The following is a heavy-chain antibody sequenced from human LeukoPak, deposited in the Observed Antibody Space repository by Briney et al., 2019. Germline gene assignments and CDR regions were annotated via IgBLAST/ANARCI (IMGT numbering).Heavy chain of an antibody. CDR3: ARDRYYDSSGPYGMDV. CDR1: GYSISSGYY. J-gene: IGHJ6*02. CDR2: IYHSGST. D-gene: IGHD3-22*01. V-gene: IGHV4-38-2*02. Sequence: SETLSLTCTVSGYSISSGYYWGWIRQPPGKGLEWIGSIYHSGSTYYNPSLKSRVTISVDTSKNQFSLKLSSVTAADTAVYYCARDRYYDSSGPYGMDVWGQGTTVTVSS.